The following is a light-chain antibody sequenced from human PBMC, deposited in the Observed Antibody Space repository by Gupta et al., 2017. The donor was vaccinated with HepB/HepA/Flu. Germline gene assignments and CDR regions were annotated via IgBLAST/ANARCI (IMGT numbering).Light chain of an antibody. V-gene: IGKV1-39*01. CDR3: QWHYSTPPYA. Sequence: DSHMTKSRDPLSAYVGDRVTIPCRASQNISSYLNWYQQKPGKVPKLLIYATSSLQSGVPSRFSCSGSGSDFALTLSSLQPEDFATSFCQWHYSTPPYAFGQGTKLEIK. CDR2: ATS. J-gene: IGKJ2*01. CDR1: QNISSY.